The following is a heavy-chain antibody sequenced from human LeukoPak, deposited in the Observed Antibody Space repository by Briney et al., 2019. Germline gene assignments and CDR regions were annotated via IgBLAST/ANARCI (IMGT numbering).Heavy chain of an antibody. D-gene: IGHD3-16*02. V-gene: IGHV1-18*01. J-gene: IGHJ4*02. CDR2: ISGHNGNT. CDR1: GYTFTNFG. Sequence: ASVKVSCKTSGYTFTNFGISWVRQAPGQGPEWMGWISGHNGNTKYAKNLQDRVKMTIDTSTTTAYMELRSLTSDDTGAYYCARAGVNIGGIIVNSLDSWGQGTLVTVSS. CDR3: ARAGVNIGGIIVNSLDS.